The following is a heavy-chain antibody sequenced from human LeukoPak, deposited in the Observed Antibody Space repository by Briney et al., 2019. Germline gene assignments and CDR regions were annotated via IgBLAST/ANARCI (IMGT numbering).Heavy chain of an antibody. Sequence: ASVKVSCKASGYTFTSYDINWVRQATGQGLEWMGWMNLNSGNTGYAQKFQGRVTMTRNTSISTAYMELSSLRSEDAAVYYCARGGYYYDTNWFDPWGQGTLVTVSS. CDR1: GYTFTSYD. CDR2: MNLNSGNT. CDR3: ARGGYYYDTNWFDP. V-gene: IGHV1-8*01. J-gene: IGHJ5*02. D-gene: IGHD3-22*01.